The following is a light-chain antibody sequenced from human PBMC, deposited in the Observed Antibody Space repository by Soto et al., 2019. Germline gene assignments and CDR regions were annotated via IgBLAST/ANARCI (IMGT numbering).Light chain of an antibody. CDR1: QSVTRNY. CDR2: GAS. Sequence: EIVLTQSPGTLSLSPGQRATLSCRASQSVTRNYLTWYQQKSGQAPRLLIYGASSRATGITDRFSGSGSGTDFTLTISRLEPEDIAEYFCQQKSSSRFTFGQGTKREIK. J-gene: IGKJ2*01. V-gene: IGKV3-20*01. CDR3: QQKSSSRFT.